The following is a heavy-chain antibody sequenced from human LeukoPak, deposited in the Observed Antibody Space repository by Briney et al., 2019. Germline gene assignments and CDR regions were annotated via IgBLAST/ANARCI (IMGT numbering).Heavy chain of an antibody. CDR3: AKDIQLST. J-gene: IGHJ3*01. CDR1: GFTFSVAA. V-gene: IGHV3-23*01. D-gene: IGHD5-24*01. Sequence: KPGGSLRLSCAASGFTFSVAAMTWVRQAPGKGLEWVSLIGASGESTYYADSVKGRFTISRDNSKNTLSLQMNSLRVEDTAIYYCAKDIQLSTWGLGTMVTVSS. CDR2: IGASGEST.